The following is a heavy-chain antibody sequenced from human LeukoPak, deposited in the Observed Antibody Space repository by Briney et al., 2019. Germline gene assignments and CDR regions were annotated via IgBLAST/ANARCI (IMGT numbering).Heavy chain of an antibody. Sequence: GGSLRLSCAASGFAFSTYAMSWVRQAPGEGLEWVSAFSGSGGSTYYADTVKGRLTISRDESKSTLYLLMNSLRAEDTAVYFCAKEGTGAFYYMDVWGKGTTVTVSS. CDR1: GFAFSTYA. CDR2: FSGSGGST. J-gene: IGHJ6*03. D-gene: IGHD2-8*02. V-gene: IGHV3-23*01. CDR3: AKEGTGAFYYMDV.